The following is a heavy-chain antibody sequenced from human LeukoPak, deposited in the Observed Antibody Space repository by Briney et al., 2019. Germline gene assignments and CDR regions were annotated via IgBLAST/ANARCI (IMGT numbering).Heavy chain of an antibody. V-gene: IGHV4-59*01. D-gene: IGHD3-10*01. CDR3: ARDRYYYGSGSYSYFDY. CDR2: IYYSGST. CDR1: GGSISSYY. J-gene: IGHJ4*02. Sequence: PSETLSLTCTVSGGSISSYYWSWIRQPPGKGLEWIGYIYYSGSTNYNPSLKSRVTISVDTSKNQFSLKLSSVTAAGTAVYYCARDRYYYGSGSYSYFDYWGQGTLVTVSS.